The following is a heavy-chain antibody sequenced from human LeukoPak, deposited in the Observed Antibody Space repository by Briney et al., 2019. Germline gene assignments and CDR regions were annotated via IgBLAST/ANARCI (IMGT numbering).Heavy chain of an antibody. D-gene: IGHD3-3*01. J-gene: IGHJ4*02. CDR2: IYYSGST. CDR1: GGSISSYY. V-gene: IGHV4-59*01. Sequence: SETLSLTCTVSGGSISSYYWSWIRQPPGKGLEWIGYIYYSGSTNYNPSLKSRVTISVDTSKNQFSLKLSSVTAADTAVYYCARGPYDFWSGYYWNYWGQGTLVTVSS. CDR3: ARGPYDFWSGYYWNY.